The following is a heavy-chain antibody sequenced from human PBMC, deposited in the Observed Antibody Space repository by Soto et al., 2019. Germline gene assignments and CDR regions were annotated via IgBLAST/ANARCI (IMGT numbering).Heavy chain of an antibody. CDR1: GGSIRSSTYY. CDR2: IYYSGST. CDR3: ARHLYYYYSNGYWGFDY. D-gene: IGHD3-22*01. V-gene: IGHV4-39*01. J-gene: IGHJ4*02. Sequence: QMQLQESGPGLVKPSETLSLICTVSGGSIRSSTYYWGWIRQSPGKTLECIGSIYYSGSTYYNPSLKSRLTISVDTSNNHFSLKLSSVTAADTAVYYCARHLYYYYSNGYWGFDYWGQGTLVTVSS.